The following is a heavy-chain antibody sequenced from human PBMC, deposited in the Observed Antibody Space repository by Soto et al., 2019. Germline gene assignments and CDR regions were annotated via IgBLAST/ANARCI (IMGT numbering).Heavy chain of an antibody. CDR1: GGSISSGGYY. V-gene: IGHV4-31*03. D-gene: IGHD6-19*01. CDR3: ARVSGSGWYQGGAEYFQH. J-gene: IGHJ1*01. CDR2: IYYSGST. Sequence: NPLETLSLTCTVSGGSISSGGYYWSWIRQHPGKGLEWIGYIYYSGSTYYNPSLKSRVTISVDTSKNQFSLKLSSVTAADTAVYYCARVSGSGWYQGGAEYFQHWGQGTLVTVSS.